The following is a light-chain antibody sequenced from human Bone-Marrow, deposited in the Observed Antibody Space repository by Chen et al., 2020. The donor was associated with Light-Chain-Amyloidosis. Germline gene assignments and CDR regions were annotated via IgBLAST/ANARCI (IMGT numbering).Light chain of an antibody. CDR2: GSS. Sequence: EIVLTQSPGTLSLSPGEGANFSCRVSQTTSRNYLTWYQQKCGQAPRLLIYGSSSRATGIPDRFTGSVSGTDFTVTMNRLTPEDVAMYYCQQYGTSPLTYGGGTKVEIK. CDR1: QTTSRNY. V-gene: IGKV3-20*01. J-gene: IGKJ4*01. CDR3: QQYGTSPLT.